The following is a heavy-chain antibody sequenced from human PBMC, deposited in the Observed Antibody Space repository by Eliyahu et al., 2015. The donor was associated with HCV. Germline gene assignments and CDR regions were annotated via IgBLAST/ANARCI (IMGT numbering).Heavy chain of an antibody. Sequence: QVQLQESGPGLVKPSETLSLTCPVSGXSXXPXXWSWXRXPPGKRLEWIGYTSYSGTTNYNPSLKSRVTISVDTSKNQFSLKLSSVTAADTAVYYCARDTFGSGNYYSYSGIMDVWGQGTTVTVSS. V-gene: IGHV4-59*01. CDR1: GXSXXPXX. D-gene: IGHD3-10*01. J-gene: IGHJ6*02. CDR2: TSYSGTT. CDR3: ARDTFGSGNYYSYSGIMDV.